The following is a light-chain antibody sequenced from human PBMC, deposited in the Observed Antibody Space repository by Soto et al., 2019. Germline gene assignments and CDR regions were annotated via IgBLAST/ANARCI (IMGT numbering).Light chain of an antibody. CDR3: QQYYSYPLT. CDR1: QGISSY. V-gene: IGKV1-8*01. J-gene: IGKJ1*01. CDR2: AAS. Sequence: AIRMTKSPSSFSASTGDRVTITCRASQGISSYLAWYQQKPGKAPKLLIYAASTLQSGVPSRFSGSGSGTDFTLTISCLQSEDFATYYCQQYYSYPLTFGQGTKVDIK.